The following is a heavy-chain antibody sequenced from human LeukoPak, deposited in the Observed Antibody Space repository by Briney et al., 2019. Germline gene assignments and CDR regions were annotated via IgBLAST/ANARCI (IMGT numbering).Heavy chain of an antibody. CDR1: GYTFTGYG. D-gene: IGHD6-13*01. CDR3: ARESIAAAGTDY. CDR2: ISANNGNK. J-gene: IGHJ4*02. V-gene: IGHV1-18*01. Sequence: ASVKVSCKASGYTFTGYGISWVRQAPGQGLEWMGWISANNGNKNYAQKLQGRVTMTTDTSTSTAYMELRSLRSDDTAVYYCARESIAAAGTDYWGQGTLVTVSS.